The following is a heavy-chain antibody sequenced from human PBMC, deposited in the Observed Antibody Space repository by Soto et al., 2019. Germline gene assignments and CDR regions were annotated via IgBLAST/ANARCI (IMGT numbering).Heavy chain of an antibody. CDR1: GGSISSYY. CDR3: ARYDYGEYFQH. J-gene: IGHJ1*01. V-gene: IGHV4-59*08. D-gene: IGHD4-17*01. Sequence: SETLSLTCTVSGGSISSYYWSWIRQPPGKGLEWIGYIYYSGSTNYNPSLKSRVTISVDTSKNQFSLKLSSVTAADAAVYYCARYDYGEYFQHWGQGTLVTVSS. CDR2: IYYSGST.